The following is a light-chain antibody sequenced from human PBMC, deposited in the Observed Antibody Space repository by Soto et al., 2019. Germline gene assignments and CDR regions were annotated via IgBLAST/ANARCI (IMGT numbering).Light chain of an antibody. CDR1: QSVSIN. V-gene: IGKV3-15*01. Sequence: EIVMTQSPATLSVSPGERATLSCRASQSVSINLAWYQHKPGQAPRLLIYDASTRATGVPARFSGSGSGTEFTLTISSLQSEDFAVYYCQQYDNGPPYTFGQGTKLEIK. J-gene: IGKJ2*01. CDR3: QQYDNGPPYT. CDR2: DAS.